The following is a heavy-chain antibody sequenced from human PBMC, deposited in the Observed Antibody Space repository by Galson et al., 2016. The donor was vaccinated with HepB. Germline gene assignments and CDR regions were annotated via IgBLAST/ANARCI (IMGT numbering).Heavy chain of an antibody. CDR2: SRNKANSYTT. J-gene: IGHJ4*02. V-gene: IGHV3-72*01. D-gene: IGHD6-19*01. Sequence: SLRLSCAASGFTFSDHYMDWVRQAPGKGLEWVGRSRNKANSYTTEYAASVKGRFTISRDDSKNSLYLQMNSLITEDTAVYYCARRTSSSGWYWLDWGQGTLVTVPS. CDR1: GFTFSDHY. CDR3: ARRTSSSGWYWLD.